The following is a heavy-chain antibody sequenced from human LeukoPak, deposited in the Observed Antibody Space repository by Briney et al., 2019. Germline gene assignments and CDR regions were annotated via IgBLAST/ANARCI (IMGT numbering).Heavy chain of an antibody. Sequence: GASVKVSCKASVSTLTGYYMHCVRQAPGQSLEWMGWINPDSGGTNYAQDFQGRVTMTRDTSISTAYMELSRLRSDDTAVYYCARSKMGVTTPASDYSGQGTLVTVSS. D-gene: IGHD1-26*01. V-gene: IGHV1-2*02. CDR2: INPDSGGT. CDR1: VSTLTGYY. J-gene: IGHJ4*02. CDR3: ARSKMGVTTPASDY.